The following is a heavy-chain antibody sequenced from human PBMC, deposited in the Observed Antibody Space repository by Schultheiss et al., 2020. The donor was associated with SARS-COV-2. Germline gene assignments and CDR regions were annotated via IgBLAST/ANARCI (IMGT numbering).Heavy chain of an antibody. Sequence: SETLSLTCAVYGGSFSNYYWSWIRQPPGKGLEWIGYIYYSGSTNYNPSLKSRVTISVDTSKNQFSLKLSSVTAADTAIYYCARAGVEILRVGYFDSWGQGTLVTVSS. V-gene: IGHV4-59*01. CDR1: GGSFSNYY. CDR3: ARAGVEILRVGYFDS. J-gene: IGHJ4*02. CDR2: IYYSGST. D-gene: IGHD5-24*01.